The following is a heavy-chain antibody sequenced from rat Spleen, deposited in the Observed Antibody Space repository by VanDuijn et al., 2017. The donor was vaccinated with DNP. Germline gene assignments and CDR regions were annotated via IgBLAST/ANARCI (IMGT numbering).Heavy chain of an antibody. J-gene: IGHJ4*01. CDR2: IWTGGST. V-gene: IGHV2-30*01. Sequence: QVQLKESGPGLVQPSQTLSLTCTVSGFSLTSYNVHWVRQPTGKGLEWMGIIWTGGSTDYNSALKSRLSISRDTSKSQVFLKMNSLQTEDTATYYCARDDTTDYSYVMDAWGQGASVTVSS. CDR3: ARDDTTDYSYVMDA. CDR1: GFSLTSYN. D-gene: IGHD1-6*01.